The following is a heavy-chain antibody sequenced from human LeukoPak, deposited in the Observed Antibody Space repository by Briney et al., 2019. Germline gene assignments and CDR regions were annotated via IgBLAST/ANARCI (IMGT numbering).Heavy chain of an antibody. CDR1: GFTFSSYA. CDR3: AKDTYSSSSFFFDY. Sequence: PGRSLRLSCAASGFTFSSYAMHWVRQAPGKGLEWVSGINWNSGSIGYADSVKGRFTISRDNSKNTLYLQMNSLRAEDTAVYYCAKDTYSSSSFFFDYWGQGTLVTVSS. D-gene: IGHD6-6*01. CDR2: INWNSGSI. V-gene: IGHV3-23*01. J-gene: IGHJ4*02.